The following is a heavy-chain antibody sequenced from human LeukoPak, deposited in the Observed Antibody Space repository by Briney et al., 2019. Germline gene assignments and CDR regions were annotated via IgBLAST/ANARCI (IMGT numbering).Heavy chain of an antibody. D-gene: IGHD1-26*01. CDR3: AKSMMTRGRAFDI. Sequence: GGSLRLSCAASGLTFTTYAMTWVRQAPGKGLEWVSAISGSGGSTYYADSVKGRFTISRDNSKNTLYLQMNSLRAEDTALYYCAKSMMTRGRAFDIWGQGTMVTVSS. J-gene: IGHJ3*02. V-gene: IGHV3-23*01. CDR2: ISGSGGST. CDR1: GLTFTTYA.